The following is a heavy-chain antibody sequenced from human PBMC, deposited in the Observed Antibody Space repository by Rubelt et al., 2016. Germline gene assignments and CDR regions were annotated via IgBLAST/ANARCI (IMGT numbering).Heavy chain of an antibody. V-gene: IGHV3-30*03. CDR2: ISYDGSNK. Sequence: WVRQAPGKGLEWVAVISYDGSNKYYADSVKGRFTISRHNSKNTLYLQMNSLRAEDTAVYYCAREMPSGWYENWGQGTLVTVSS. CDR3: AREMPSGWYEN. J-gene: IGHJ4*02. D-gene: IGHD6-19*01.